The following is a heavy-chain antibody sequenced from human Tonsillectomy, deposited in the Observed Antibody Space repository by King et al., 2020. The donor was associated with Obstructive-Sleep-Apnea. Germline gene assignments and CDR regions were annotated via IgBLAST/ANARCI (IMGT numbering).Heavy chain of an antibody. Sequence: QLVQSGGGVVQPGRSLRLSCAASGFTFSSYGMHWVRQAPGKGLEWVAVIWYDGSNKYYADSVKGRFTISRDNSKNTLYLQMNSLRAEDTAVYYCARDGGNFAGRFDYWGQGTLVTVSS. CDR1: GFTFSSYG. J-gene: IGHJ4*02. V-gene: IGHV3-33*01. D-gene: IGHD4-23*01. CDR2: IWYDGSNK. CDR3: ARDGGNFAGRFDY.